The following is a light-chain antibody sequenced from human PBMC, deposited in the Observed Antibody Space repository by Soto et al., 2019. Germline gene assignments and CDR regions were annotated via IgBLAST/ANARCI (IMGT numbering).Light chain of an antibody. CDR1: QSVNSIY. J-gene: IGKJ5*01. V-gene: IGKV3D-20*02. Sequence: EIVLTQSPGTLSLSPGERATLSCRASQSVNSIYLAWYQQKPGQAPRLLIYGASSRATGIPDRFSGSGSGTDYTLTISSLEPEDFAVYYCQQRLSWPITFGQGTRLEI. CDR2: GAS. CDR3: QQRLSWPIT.